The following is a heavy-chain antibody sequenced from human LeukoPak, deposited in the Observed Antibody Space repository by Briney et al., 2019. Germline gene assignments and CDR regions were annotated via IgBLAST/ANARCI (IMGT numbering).Heavy chain of an antibody. J-gene: IGHJ4*02. D-gene: IGHD3-10*01. V-gene: IGHV3-48*04. Sequence: GGSLRLSCAASGFTFSRYSMNWVRQAPGKGLEWVSYISRSSSTIHYADSVKGRFTISRDNAKSSLFLQMNSLRAEDTAVYYCARDGGATMVRGVATYDSWGQGTLVTVSS. CDR3: ARDGGATMVRGVATYDS. CDR2: ISRSSSTI. CDR1: GFTFSRYS.